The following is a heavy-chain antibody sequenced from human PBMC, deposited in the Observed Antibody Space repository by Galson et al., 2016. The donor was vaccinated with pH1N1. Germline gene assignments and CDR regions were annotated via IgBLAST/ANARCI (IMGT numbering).Heavy chain of an antibody. CDR3: AKDPARQLWSRGAFDV. CDR2: ISDSGGST. V-gene: IGHV3-23*01. Sequence: SLRLSCAASGFTITSYAMHWVRLAPGKGLEWVSYISDSGGSTYYADSVKGRFTISRDTSKNTLYLQMNSLRAEDTALYYCAKDPARQLWSRGAFDVWGQGTKVTISS. CDR1: GFTITSYA. J-gene: IGHJ3*01. D-gene: IGHD1-1*01.